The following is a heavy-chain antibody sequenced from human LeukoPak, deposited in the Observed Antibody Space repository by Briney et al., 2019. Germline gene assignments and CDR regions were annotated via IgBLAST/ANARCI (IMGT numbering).Heavy chain of an antibody. J-gene: IGHJ4*02. CDR3: ARSLLNCGGDCYAVDY. CDR1: GYTFTGYY. D-gene: IGHD2-21*01. Sequence: ASVKVSCKASGYTFTGYYMHWVRQAPGQGLEWMGWINPNSGGTNYAQKFRGRVTMTRDTSISTAYMELSRLRSDDTAVYYCARSLLNCGGDCYAVDYWGQGTLVTVSS. CDR2: INPNSGGT. V-gene: IGHV1-2*02.